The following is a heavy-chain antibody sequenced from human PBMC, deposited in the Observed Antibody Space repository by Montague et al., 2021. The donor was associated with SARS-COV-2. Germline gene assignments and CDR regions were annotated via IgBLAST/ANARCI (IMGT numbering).Heavy chain of an antibody. D-gene: IGHD2-2*01. J-gene: IGHJ1*01. V-gene: IGHV4-34*01. CDR1: DGSFSAYY. CDR3: ASRQRDMDYSSAGSEH. Sequence: SETLSLTCAVYDGSFSAYYWCWICQPPGKGLEWIGEINHSGSANYKPSLKGRATISADTSRPQFSLQLSPVTAADTAVYYCASRQRDMDYSSAGSEHRGQGTLVTVSS. CDR2: INHSGSA.